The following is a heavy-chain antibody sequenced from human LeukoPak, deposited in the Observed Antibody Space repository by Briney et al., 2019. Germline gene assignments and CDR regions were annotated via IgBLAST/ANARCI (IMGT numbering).Heavy chain of an antibody. J-gene: IGHJ6*04. D-gene: IGHD3-10*02. CDR2: IKEDGSEK. V-gene: IGHV3-7*01. CDR1: GFTFSNYW. Sequence: GGSLRLSCAASGFTFSNYWMSWVRRAPGKGLEWVANIKEDGSEKFHVGSVRGRFTISRDNAKNSLYLQMNGLRAEDTAVYYCAELGITMIGVVWGKGTTVTISS. CDR3: AELGITMIGVV.